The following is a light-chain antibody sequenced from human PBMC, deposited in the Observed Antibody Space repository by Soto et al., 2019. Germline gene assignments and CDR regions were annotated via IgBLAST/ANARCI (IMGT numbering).Light chain of an antibody. V-gene: IGLV2-14*03. CDR1: SSDVGGYNY. Sequence: LTRVGYVCRSHRHPLTIISTETSSDVGGYNYVSWYQHHPGKAPKLMIYDVSNRPSGVSNRFSGSKSGNTASLTISGLQPEDEADYYCCSYTTSNTRQIVFGTGTKVTVL. CDR2: DVS. CDR3: CSYTTSNTRQIV. J-gene: IGLJ1*01.